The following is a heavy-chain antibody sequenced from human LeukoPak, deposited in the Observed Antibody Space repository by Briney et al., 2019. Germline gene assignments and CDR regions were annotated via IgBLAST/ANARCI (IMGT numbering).Heavy chain of an antibody. CDR2: ISSSSSYI. CDR3: ARDSGVGPCLFCSGFDI. D-gene: IGHD1-26*01. Sequence: GGSLRLSCAASGFTLSSYSMNWVRQAPGKGLEWVSSISSSSSYIYFADSVKGRFTISRDNAKKLLFLQMNSLRAEDTAVYYWARDSGVGPCLFCSGFDIWGQGTMVTVSS. V-gene: IGHV3-21*01. CDR1: GFTLSSYS. J-gene: IGHJ3*02.